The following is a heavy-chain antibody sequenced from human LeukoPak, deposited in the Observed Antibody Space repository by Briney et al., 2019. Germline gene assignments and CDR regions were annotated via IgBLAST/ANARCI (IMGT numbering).Heavy chain of an antibody. V-gene: IGHV4-59*01. CDR2: IYYSGST. CDR3: ARGGRTVASNWFDP. J-gene: IGHJ5*02. D-gene: IGHD6-19*01. CDR1: DGSIISYY. Sequence: SETLSLTCTVSDGSIISYYWGWIRQPPGKGLEWIGYIYYSGSTNYNPSLKSRVTMSVDTSKDQLSLKLNSVTAADTAVYYCARGGRTVASNWFDPWGQGTLVTVSS.